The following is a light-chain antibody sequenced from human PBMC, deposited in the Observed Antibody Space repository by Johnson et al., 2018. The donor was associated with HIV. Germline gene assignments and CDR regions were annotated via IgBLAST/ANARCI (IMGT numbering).Light chain of an antibody. CDR3: GTWGSRLSTGGNV. CDR1: SSNIGRNY. J-gene: IGLJ1*01. CDR2: DNN. Sequence: QSVLTQPPSVSAAPGQKVTISCSGSSSNIGRNYVSWYQQLPGTAPKLLIFDNNKRPSGIPERFSASKSGTSATLGITGLQTGDEADYYCGTWGSRLSTGGNVFGTWTKVTVL. V-gene: IGLV1-51*01.